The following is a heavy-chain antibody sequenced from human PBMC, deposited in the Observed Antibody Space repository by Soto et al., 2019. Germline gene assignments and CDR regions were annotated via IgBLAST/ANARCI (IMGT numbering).Heavy chain of an antibody. CDR2: INAGNGNT. V-gene: IGHV1-3*05. CDR3: XXXXXXXXXXXXXFDP. J-gene: IGHJ5*02. CDR1: GYTFTSYA. Sequence: QVQLVQSGAEEKKPGASVKVSCKASGYTFTSYAMHWVRQAPGQRLEWMGWINAGNGNTKYSQKFQGRVTITRDTXXXXXXXXXXXXXXXXXXXXXXXXXXXXXXXXXXXFDPWGQGTLVTVSS.